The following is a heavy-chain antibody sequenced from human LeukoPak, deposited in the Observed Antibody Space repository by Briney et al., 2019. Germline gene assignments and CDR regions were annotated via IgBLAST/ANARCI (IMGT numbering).Heavy chain of an antibody. V-gene: IGHV1-8*01. J-gene: IGHJ6*03. CDR2: MNPNSGNT. D-gene: IGHD5-18*01. CDR3: ARVSYGHLYYYYMDV. CDR1: GYTFTSYD. Sequence: ASVKVSCKASGYTFTSYDINWVRQATGQGLEWMGWMNPNSGNTGYAQKFQGRVTMTRNTSISTAYMELSSLRSEDTAVYYCARVSYGHLYYYYMDVWGKGTTVTVSS.